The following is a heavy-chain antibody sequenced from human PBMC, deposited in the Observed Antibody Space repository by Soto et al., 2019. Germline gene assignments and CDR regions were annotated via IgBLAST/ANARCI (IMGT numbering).Heavy chain of an antibody. J-gene: IGHJ6*02. Sequence: SQTLSLTCAISGDSVSSNSAAWNWIRQSPSRGLEWLGRTYYRSKWYNDYAVSVKSRITINPDTSKNQFSLQLNSVTPEDTAVYYCARENAQWLAPYYYYGMDVWGQGTTVTVSS. CDR2: TYYRSKWYN. V-gene: IGHV6-1*01. CDR3: ARENAQWLAPYYYYGMDV. D-gene: IGHD6-19*01. CDR1: GDSVSSNSAA.